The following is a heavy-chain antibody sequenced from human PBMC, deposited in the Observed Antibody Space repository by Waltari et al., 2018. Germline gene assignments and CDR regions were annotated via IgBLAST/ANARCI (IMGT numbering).Heavy chain of an antibody. V-gene: IGHV1-69-2*01. CDR1: GYTFTDYY. CDR3: ATSLRGATRNWFDP. J-gene: IGHJ5*02. CDR2: VGPDDGET. Sequence: EVQLVQSGAEVKKPGATVKISCKASGYTFTDYYMHWVRQAPGKGLEWMGRVGPDDGETRYAEKCQGVVTITADTSTDTAYMELSSLRSEDTAGYYCATSLRGATRNWFDPWGQGTLVTVSS. D-gene: IGHD1-26*01.